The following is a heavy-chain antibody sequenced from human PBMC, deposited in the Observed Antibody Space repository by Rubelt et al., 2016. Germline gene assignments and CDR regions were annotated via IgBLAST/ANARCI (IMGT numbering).Heavy chain of an antibody. V-gene: IGHV3-30*03. J-gene: IGHJ5*02. D-gene: IGHD3-22*01. CDR2: ISYDGSNK. CDR1: GFTFSSFG. CDR3: ARDGPPWNYYDSSGYLS. Sequence: QVQLVESGGGVVQPGRSLRLSCAASGFTFSSFGMHWVRQAPGKGLEWVAVISYDGSNKYYADSVKGRLTISMDNSKNTLYLQMNSLRAEDTAVYYCARDGPPWNYYDSSGYLSWGQGTLVTVSS.